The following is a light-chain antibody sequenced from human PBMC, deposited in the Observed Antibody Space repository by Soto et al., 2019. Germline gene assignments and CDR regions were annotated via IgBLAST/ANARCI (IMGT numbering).Light chain of an antibody. Sequence: QSVLAQPASVSGSPGQSITVSCTGTSSDIGGYSYVSWYQQRPGKAPKLILYDVSDRPSGLSSRFSGSKSGNTASLTISGLQAEDEADYYCSSYTTRSTYVFGTGTTLTVL. CDR3: SSYTTRSTYV. J-gene: IGLJ1*01. CDR2: DVS. CDR1: SSDIGGYSY. V-gene: IGLV2-14*01.